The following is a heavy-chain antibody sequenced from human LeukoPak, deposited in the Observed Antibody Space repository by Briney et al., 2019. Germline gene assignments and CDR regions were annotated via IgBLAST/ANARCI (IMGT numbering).Heavy chain of an antibody. V-gene: IGHV3-7*01. CDR2: IKKDGSEK. J-gene: IGHJ4*02. Sequence: GGSLRLSCAASGFTFINAWMAWVRQAPGKGLEWVANIKKDGSEKYYVDSVKGRFTISRDNAKNSLYLQMNSLRAEDTAVYYCARHGGDYHGWSDYWGQGTLVTVSS. D-gene: IGHD4-17*01. CDR1: GFTFINAW. CDR3: ARHGGDYHGWSDY.